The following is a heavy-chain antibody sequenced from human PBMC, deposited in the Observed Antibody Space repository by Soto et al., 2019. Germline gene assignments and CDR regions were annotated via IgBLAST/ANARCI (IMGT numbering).Heavy chain of an antibody. D-gene: IGHD6-19*01. J-gene: IGHJ5*02. CDR3: ARHYSTGSRNWFDP. V-gene: IGHV4-39*01. CDR1: GGSINSSSYF. CDR2: IYYSGST. Sequence: SETLSLTCSVSGGSINSSSYFWGWVRQPLGKGLEWIGSIYYSGSTYYNPSLRSRVTISVDTSKNQFSLKLSSVTAADTAVFYCARHYSTGSRNWFDPWGQGTQLTVSS.